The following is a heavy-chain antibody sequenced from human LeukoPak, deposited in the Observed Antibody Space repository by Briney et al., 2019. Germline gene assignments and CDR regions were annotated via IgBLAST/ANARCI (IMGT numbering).Heavy chain of an antibody. Sequence: SVKVSCKASGYTFTSYATNWVRQAPGQGLEWMGGIIPIFGTANYAQKFQGRVTITADESTSTAYMELSSLRSEDTAVYYCARKAIVVVVAADLYGMDVWGQGTTVTVSS. D-gene: IGHD2-15*01. CDR1: GYTFTSYA. CDR2: IIPIFGTA. CDR3: ARKAIVVVVAADLYGMDV. J-gene: IGHJ6*02. V-gene: IGHV1-69*13.